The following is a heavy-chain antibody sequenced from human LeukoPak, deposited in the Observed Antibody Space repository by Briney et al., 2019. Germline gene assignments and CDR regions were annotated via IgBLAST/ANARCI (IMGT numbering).Heavy chain of an antibody. Sequence: GGSLRLSCAASGFTFSNAWMSWVRQAPGKGLEWVASIDTTSTYIFYADSVRGRFTISRDHARSSLSLQMHSLTADDTAVYYCARSRRDSAWYIDDYWGQGTLVTVSS. CDR2: IDTTSTYI. CDR3: ARSRRDSAWYIDDY. J-gene: IGHJ4*02. V-gene: IGHV3-21*01. D-gene: IGHD6-13*01. CDR1: GFTFSNAW.